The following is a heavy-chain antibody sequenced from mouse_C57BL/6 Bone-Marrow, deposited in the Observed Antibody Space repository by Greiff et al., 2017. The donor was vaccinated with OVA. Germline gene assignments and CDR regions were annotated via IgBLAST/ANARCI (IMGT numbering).Heavy chain of an antibody. V-gene: IGHV1-15*01. CDR3: TNGGRGSWFAY. Sequence: QVHVKQSGAELVRPGASVTLSCKASGYTFTDYEMHWVKQTPVHGLEWIGAIDPETGGTAYNQKFKGKAILTADKSSSTAYMELRSLTSEDSAVYYCTNGGRGSWFAYWGQGTLVTVSA. D-gene: IGHD1-1*01. J-gene: IGHJ3*01. CDR2: IDPETGGT. CDR1: GYTFTDYE.